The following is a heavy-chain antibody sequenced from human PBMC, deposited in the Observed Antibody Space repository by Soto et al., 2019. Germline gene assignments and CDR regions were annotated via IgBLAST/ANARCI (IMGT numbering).Heavy chain of an antibody. V-gene: IGHV1-46*01. Sequence: ASVKVSCKASGYTFTSYYMHWVRQAPGQGLEWMGIINPSGGSTSYAQKFQGRVTMTRDTSISTVYMELGRLRSDDTAVYYCAKGSTTMVPGDYYYYMDVWGKGTTVTVSS. CDR2: INPSGGST. CDR1: GYTFTSYY. D-gene: IGHD5-18*01. J-gene: IGHJ6*03. CDR3: AKGSTTMVPGDYYYYMDV.